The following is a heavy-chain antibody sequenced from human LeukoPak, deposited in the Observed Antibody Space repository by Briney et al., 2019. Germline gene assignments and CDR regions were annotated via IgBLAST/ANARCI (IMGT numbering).Heavy chain of an antibody. V-gene: IGHV4-59*01. CDR2: IYYSGST. Sequence: SETLSLTCTVSGGSISSYYWSWIRQPPGKGLEWIGYIYYSGSTIYNPSLKSRVTISVDTSKNQFSLKLSSVTAADTAVYYCARDSGGNSGVDYWGQGTLVTVSS. CDR1: GGSISSYY. CDR3: ARDSGGNSGVDY. D-gene: IGHD4-23*01. J-gene: IGHJ4*02.